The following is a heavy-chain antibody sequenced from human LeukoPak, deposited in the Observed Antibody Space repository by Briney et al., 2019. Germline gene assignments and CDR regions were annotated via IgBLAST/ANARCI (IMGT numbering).Heavy chain of an antibody. Sequence: PSETLSLTCTVSGDSISSGNYWGWIRQPPGKGLEWIGSIFHTGSTYFNLSLKSRVTMSLDTSKNQFSLMLKSVTAADTAVYYCARLYGYFEYWGQGTLVTVSS. J-gene: IGHJ4*02. CDR2: IFHTGST. V-gene: IGHV4-38-2*02. CDR1: GDSISSGNY. CDR3: ARLYGYFEY. D-gene: IGHD4-17*01.